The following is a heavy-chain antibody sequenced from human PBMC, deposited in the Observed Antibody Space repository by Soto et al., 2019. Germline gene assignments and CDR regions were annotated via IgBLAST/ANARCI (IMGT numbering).Heavy chain of an antibody. CDR1: GFTXTNSA. J-gene: IGHJ6*04. CDR3: AAGWLRFLEWFPHPYSGTDV. CDR2: IVVGSGNT. Sequence: SVKVSCKASGFTXTNSAVQWVRQARGQRLEWIGWIVVGSGNTNYAQKFQERVTITRDMSTSRAYMELSSLRSEDTAVYYCAAGWLRFLEWFPHPYSGTDVWGNGTTVPVSS. D-gene: IGHD3-3*01. V-gene: IGHV1-58*01.